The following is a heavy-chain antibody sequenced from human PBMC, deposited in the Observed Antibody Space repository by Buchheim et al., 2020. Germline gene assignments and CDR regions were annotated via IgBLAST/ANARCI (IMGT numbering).Heavy chain of an antibody. CDR1: GGTFSSYA. J-gene: IGHJ6*02. V-gene: IGHV1-69*06. CDR3: ARDYYDSSGFYYYYYGMDV. D-gene: IGHD3-22*01. CDR2: IIPIFGTA. Sequence: QVQLVQSGAEVKKPGSSVKVPCKASGGTFSSYAISWVRQAPGQGLEWMGGIIPIFGTANYAQKFQGRVTITADKSTSTAYMELSSLRSEDTAVYYCARDYYDSSGFYYYYYGMDVWGQGTT.